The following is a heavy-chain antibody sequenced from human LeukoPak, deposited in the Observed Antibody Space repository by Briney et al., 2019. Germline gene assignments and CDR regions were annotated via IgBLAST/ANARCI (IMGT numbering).Heavy chain of an antibody. CDR3: AKVPPMVRGVISLYYFDY. D-gene: IGHD3-10*01. J-gene: IGHJ4*02. CDR1: GFAFSSYA. Sequence: PGGSLRLSCAASGFAFSSYAMSWVRQAPGKGLEWVSAISGSGGSTDYADSVKGRFTISRDNSKNTLYLQMNSLRAEDTAVYYCAKVPPMVRGVISLYYFDYWGQGTLVTVSS. V-gene: IGHV3-23*01. CDR2: ISGSGGST.